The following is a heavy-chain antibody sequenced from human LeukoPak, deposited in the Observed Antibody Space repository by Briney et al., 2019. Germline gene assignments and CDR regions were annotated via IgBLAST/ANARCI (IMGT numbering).Heavy chain of an antibody. J-gene: IGHJ4*02. CDR3: ARSIVATISEYYY. CDR1: GLTFSIHW. D-gene: IGHD5-12*01. CDR2: INQDGSDK. V-gene: IGHV3-7*01. Sequence: GGSLRLSCAASGLTFSIHWMNWVRQAPGKGLECVANINQDGSDKYYVDSVKGRFTISRDNTKNSLYLQMNSLRAEDTAVYYCARSIVATISEYYYWGQGTLVTVSS.